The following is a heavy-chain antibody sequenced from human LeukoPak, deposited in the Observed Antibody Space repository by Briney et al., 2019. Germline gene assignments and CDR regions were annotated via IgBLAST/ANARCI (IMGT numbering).Heavy chain of an antibody. CDR1: GGTFSSYA. CDR2: IIPIFGTA. J-gene: IGHJ4*02. Sequence: SVKVSCKASGGTFSSYAISWVQQAPGQGLEWMGGIIPIFGTANYAQKFQGRVTITTDESTSTAYMELSSLRSEDTAVYYCARLRTSLEEWGSGYYWGQGTLVTVSS. CDR3: ARLRTSLEEWGSGYY. D-gene: IGHD3-22*01. V-gene: IGHV1-69*05.